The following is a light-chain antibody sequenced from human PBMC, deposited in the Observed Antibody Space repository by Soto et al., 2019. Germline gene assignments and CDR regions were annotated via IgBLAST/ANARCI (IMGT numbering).Light chain of an antibody. CDR2: GAS. J-gene: IGKJ3*01. CDR1: QSVSSTY. Sequence: EIVLTQSPGTLSLSPGERATLSCRASQSVSSTYLAWCQQKPGRAPRLLIYGASSRATGIPDRFSGSGSGTDFTLTISRLEPEDFAVYYCQQYGSSPFTFGPGTKVDIK. CDR3: QQYGSSPFT. V-gene: IGKV3-20*01.